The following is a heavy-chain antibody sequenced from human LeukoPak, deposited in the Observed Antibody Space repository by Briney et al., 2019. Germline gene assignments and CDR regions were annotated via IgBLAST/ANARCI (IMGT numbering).Heavy chain of an antibody. Sequence: GGSLRLSCAASGFTFSDFYMSWIRQAPGKGLESVSYISGSSSNTNYADSVKGRFTISRDNAKNSLYLQMNSLIPEDTAVYYCTRHPAEGDYWGQGTLVTVSS. D-gene: IGHD2-15*01. CDR1: GFTFSDFY. CDR2: ISGSSSNT. CDR3: TRHPAEGDY. V-gene: IGHV3-11*03. J-gene: IGHJ4*02.